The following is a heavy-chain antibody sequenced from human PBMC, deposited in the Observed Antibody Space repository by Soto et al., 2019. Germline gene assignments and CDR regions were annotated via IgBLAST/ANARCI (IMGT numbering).Heavy chain of an antibody. J-gene: IGHJ4*02. CDR3: AREGGIVGATAADY. V-gene: IGHV4-31*03. CDR1: GGSISSGGYY. Sequence: QVQLQESGPGLVKPSQTLSLTCTVSGGSISSGGYYWSWIRQHPGKGLEGIGYNYYSGSTYYNPSLKSRVTISVDTYKNQFSLKLSSVTDADTAVYYSAREGGIVGATAADYWGQGTRVTVSS. D-gene: IGHD1-26*01. CDR2: NYYSGST.